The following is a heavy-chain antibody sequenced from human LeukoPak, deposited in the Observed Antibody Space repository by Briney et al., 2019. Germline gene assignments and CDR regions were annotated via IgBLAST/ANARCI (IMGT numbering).Heavy chain of an antibody. Sequence: ASVKVSCKASGYTFTSYYMHWVRQAPGQGLEWMGIINPSGGSTSYAQKFQGRVTMTRDTSTSTVYMELSSLRSEDTAVYYCARAGIAVAGTNGWFDPWGQGTLVTVSS. CDR1: GYTFTSYY. D-gene: IGHD6-19*01. CDR2: INPSGGST. CDR3: ARAGIAVAGTNGWFDP. V-gene: IGHV1-46*01. J-gene: IGHJ5*02.